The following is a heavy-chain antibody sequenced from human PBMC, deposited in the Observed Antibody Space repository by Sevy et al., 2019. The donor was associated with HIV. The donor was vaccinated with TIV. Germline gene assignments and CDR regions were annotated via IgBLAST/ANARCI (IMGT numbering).Heavy chain of an antibody. Sequence: ASVKVSCKVSGYTLTQLSMHWVRQAPGKGLEWMGSFDPEDGETLYAQKFQGRVTMTEDTSTDTAYMELRCLRSEDTAVYYCATTKDYYDSSGSPFDYWGQGTLVTVSS. CDR3: ATTKDYYDSSGSPFDY. CDR1: GYTLTQLS. CDR2: FDPEDGET. J-gene: IGHJ4*02. V-gene: IGHV1-24*01. D-gene: IGHD3-22*01.